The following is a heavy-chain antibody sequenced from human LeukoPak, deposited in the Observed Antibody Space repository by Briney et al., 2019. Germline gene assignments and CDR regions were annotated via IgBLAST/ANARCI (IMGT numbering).Heavy chain of an antibody. V-gene: IGHV3-66*01. J-gene: IGHJ6*03. D-gene: IGHD3-16*02. CDR3: ARATSGTWGVIPYYYYYMDV. CDR1: GFTVSSNY. Sequence: GGSLRLSCAASGFTVSSNYMSWVRQAPGKGLEWVSVIYSGGSTYYADSVKGRFTISRDNSKNTLYLQMNSLRAEDTAVYYCARATSGTWGVIPYYYYYMDVWGKGTTVTISS. CDR2: IYSGGST.